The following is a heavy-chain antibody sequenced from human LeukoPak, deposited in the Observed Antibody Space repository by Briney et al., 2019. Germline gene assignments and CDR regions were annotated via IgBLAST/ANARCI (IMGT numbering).Heavy chain of an antibody. V-gene: IGHV1-69*04. Sequence: GASVKVSCKASGGTFSSYAISWVRQAPGQGLEWMGRIIPILGIANYAQKFQGRVTITADKSTSTAYMELSSLRSEDTAVYYCARWGPVAGNPNYFDYWGQGTLVTVSS. D-gene: IGHD6-19*01. CDR1: GGTFSSYA. J-gene: IGHJ4*02. CDR2: IIPILGIA. CDR3: ARWGPVAGNPNYFDY.